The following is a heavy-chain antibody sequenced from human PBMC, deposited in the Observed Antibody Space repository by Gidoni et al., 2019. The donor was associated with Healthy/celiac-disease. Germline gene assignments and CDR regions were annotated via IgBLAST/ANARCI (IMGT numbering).Heavy chain of an antibody. CDR2: ASKGGEYT. V-gene: IGHV3-23*01. J-gene: IGHJ4*02. CDR3: ATQPKRGSVSPWYFDS. Sequence: EVQLLESGGALAPPGWSLRLSCAISGFSFSANAISWVRHTPGKGLEWVSGASKGGEYTYYADSVKGRFTVSADSAKNILYLQLDSLRVEDTAVYYCATQPKRGSVSPWYFDSWGQGTLVTVSS. D-gene: IGHD5-12*01. CDR1: GFSFSANA.